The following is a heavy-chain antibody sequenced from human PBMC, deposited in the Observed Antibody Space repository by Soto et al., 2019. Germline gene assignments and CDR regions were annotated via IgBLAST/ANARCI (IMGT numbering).Heavy chain of an antibody. CDR1: GFTFSTYS. J-gene: IGHJ4*02. D-gene: IGHD5-12*01. CDR2: ISTSGSYI. V-gene: IGHV3-21*01. CDR3: AASRTSASGSPIAY. Sequence: GGSLRLSCAASGFTFSTYSMNWVRQAPGKGLEWVSSISTSGSYIYYADSVKGRFTISRDNLKNSLYLQVNRLKNEDTAVYYCAASRTSASGSPIAYWGQGTLVTVSS.